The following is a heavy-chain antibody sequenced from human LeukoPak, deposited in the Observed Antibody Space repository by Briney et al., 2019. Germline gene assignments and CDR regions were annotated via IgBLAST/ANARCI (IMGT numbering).Heavy chain of an antibody. V-gene: IGHV1-2*02. J-gene: IGHJ3*02. CDR3: ARVASQYGYAFDI. Sequence: ASVKVSCKASGYTFTGYYMHWVRQAPGQGLEWMGWINPNSGGTNYAQKFQGRVTMTRDTSISTAYMELSRLRSDDTAVYYCARVASQYGYAFDIWGQGTMVTVSS. CDR2: INPNSGGT. D-gene: IGHD5-18*01. CDR1: GYTFTGYY.